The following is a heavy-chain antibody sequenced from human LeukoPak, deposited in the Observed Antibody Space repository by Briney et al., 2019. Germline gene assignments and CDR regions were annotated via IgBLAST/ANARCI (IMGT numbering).Heavy chain of an antibody. J-gene: IGHJ3*02. CDR3: AKEYLIWFGDFDAFDI. D-gene: IGHD3-10*01. Sequence: PGRSLRLSCAASGFTFSSYGMHWVRQAPGKGLEWVAIIWYDGSNKFYADSVKGRFTISRDNSKNTLYLQMNSLRAEDTAVYYCAKEYLIWFGDFDAFDIWGQGTRVTVSS. V-gene: IGHV3-33*06. CDR1: GFTFSSYG. CDR2: IWYDGSNK.